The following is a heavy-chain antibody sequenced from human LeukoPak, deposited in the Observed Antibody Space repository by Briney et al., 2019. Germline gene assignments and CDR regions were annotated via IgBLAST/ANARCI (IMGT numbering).Heavy chain of an antibody. V-gene: IGHV4-59*08. CDR1: GGSISSYY. D-gene: IGHD2/OR15-2a*01. Sequence: SETLSLACTVSGGSISSYYWSWIRQPPGKGLEWIGYIYYSGSTNYNPSLKSRVTISVDTSKNQFSLKLSSVTAADTAVYYCAGTVSSSMGPPTFDYWGQGTLVTVSS. CDR2: IYYSGST. J-gene: IGHJ4*02. CDR3: AGTVSSSMGPPTFDY.